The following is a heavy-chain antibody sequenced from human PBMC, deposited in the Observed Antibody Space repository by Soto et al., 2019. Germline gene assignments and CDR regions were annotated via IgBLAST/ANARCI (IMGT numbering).Heavy chain of an antibody. V-gene: IGHV1-18*01. Sequence: QVLLVQSGAEIKKPGASVQVSCKASGYTFTSYGINWVRQAPGQGLEWMGWISAKHGNTHYAQKLQGRVTMTTDTSTSTADMELKSLTSDDTTVYYCTRDMLKQAPVGFQDNWVDPWGPGNRVTVSS. D-gene: IGHD3-10*02. CDR2: ISAKHGNT. CDR1: GYTFTSYG. J-gene: IGHJ5*01. CDR3: TRDMLKQAPVGFQDNWVDP.